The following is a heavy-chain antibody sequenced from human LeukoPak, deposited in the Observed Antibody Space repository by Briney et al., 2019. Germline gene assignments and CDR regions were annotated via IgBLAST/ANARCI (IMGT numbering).Heavy chain of an antibody. Sequence: GASVKVSCKTTRYTFTAYHLHWVRQAPGQGLEWMAWIQSDSGDTNYAQKFQGRVTVTRDKFTRTSYIEVDRLSSDDTAVYYCARNVTGDLYTFFYYWGQGTLVTVSS. CDR3: ARNVTGDLYTFFYY. J-gene: IGHJ4*02. CDR1: RYTFTAYH. V-gene: IGHV1-2*02. D-gene: IGHD3-16*02. CDR2: IQSDSGDT.